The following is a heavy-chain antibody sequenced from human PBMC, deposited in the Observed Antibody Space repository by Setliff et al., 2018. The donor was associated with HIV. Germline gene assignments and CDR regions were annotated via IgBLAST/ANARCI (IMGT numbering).Heavy chain of an antibody. J-gene: IGHJ2*01. D-gene: IGHD3-10*01. CDR1: GNIFSSYG. V-gene: IGHV1-69*10. CDR3: ARSNHYYNSGKYFDL. Sequence: SVKVSCKASGNIFSSYGISWVRQAPGQGLEWMGGIIPILGIANYAQKYQGRVTITADESTSTAYMELSSLRSEDTAVYYCARSNHYYNSGKYFDLWGRGTLVTVSS. CDR2: IIPILGIA.